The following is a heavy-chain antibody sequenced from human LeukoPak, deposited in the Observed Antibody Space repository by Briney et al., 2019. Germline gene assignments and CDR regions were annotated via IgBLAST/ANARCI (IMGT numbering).Heavy chain of an antibody. CDR1: GYTFTGYY. CDR3: ARALNYYYDSGPVY. D-gene: IGHD3-22*01. J-gene: IGHJ4*02. CDR2: INPNSGGT. V-gene: IGHV1-2*02. Sequence: ASVKVSCKASGYTFTGYYMHWVRQAPGQGLEWMGWINPNSGGTNYAQKFQGRVTMTRDTSISTAYMELSRLRSDDTAVYYCARALNYYYDSGPVYWGQGTLVTVSS.